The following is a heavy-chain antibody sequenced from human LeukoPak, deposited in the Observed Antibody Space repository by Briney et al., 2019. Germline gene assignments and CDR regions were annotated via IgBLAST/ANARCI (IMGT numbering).Heavy chain of an antibody. J-gene: IGHJ1*01. CDR2: INPNSGGT. Sequence: ASVKVSCKASGYTFTGYYMHWVRQAPGQGREWMGWINPNSGGTNYAQKFQGRVTMTRDTSISTAYMELSRLRSDDTAVYYCARGRKKYYDILTGYLDAEYFQHWGQGTLVTVSS. D-gene: IGHD3-9*01. V-gene: IGHV1-2*02. CDR1: GYTFTGYY. CDR3: ARGRKKYYDILTGYLDAEYFQH.